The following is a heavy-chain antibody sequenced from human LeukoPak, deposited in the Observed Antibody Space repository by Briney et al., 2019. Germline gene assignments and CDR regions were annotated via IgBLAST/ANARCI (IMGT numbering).Heavy chain of an antibody. V-gene: IGHV3-48*03. J-gene: IGHJ4*02. CDR3: ARVGVYYTYSFDY. Sequence: PGGPLSFPCAALGFTLKSFELNWFPQAPGRGLEWISYIDSIGSTIYYADSVKGRFTISRDNAKNSLYLQMNSLRAEDTAVYYCARVGVYYTYSFDYWGQGTLVTVSS. CDR1: GFTLKSFE. D-gene: IGHD2-8*01. CDR2: IDSIGSTI.